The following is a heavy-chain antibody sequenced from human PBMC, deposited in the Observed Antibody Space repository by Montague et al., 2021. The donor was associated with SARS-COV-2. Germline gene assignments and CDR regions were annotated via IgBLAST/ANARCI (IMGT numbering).Heavy chain of an antibody. J-gene: IGHJ4*02. CDR2: MYSSGTT. CDR1: GGSISSTSFY. V-gene: IGHV4-39*01. CDR3: ARHTSGWFIY. Sequence: SETLSLTCSVSGGSISSTSFYWAWIRQPPGKGLEWVGSMYSSGTTYYNPSLKSRVTISVDTSRNQLSLRLSSVTAADTAVYYCARHTSGWFIYWGQGALVTVSS. D-gene: IGHD6-19*01.